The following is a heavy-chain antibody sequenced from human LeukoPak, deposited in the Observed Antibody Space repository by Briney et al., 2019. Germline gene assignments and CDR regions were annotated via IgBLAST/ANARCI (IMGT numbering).Heavy chain of an antibody. CDR1: GGSISSSSYY. V-gene: IGHV4-39*07. Sequence: KPSETLSLTCTVSGGSISSSSYYWGWIRQPPGKGLEWSGSIYYSGSTYYNPSLKSRVTISVDTSKNQFSLKLSSVTAADTAVYYCARDLGLGSIDYWGQGTLVTVSS. CDR3: ARDLGLGSIDY. CDR2: IYYSGST. J-gene: IGHJ4*02. D-gene: IGHD3/OR15-3a*01.